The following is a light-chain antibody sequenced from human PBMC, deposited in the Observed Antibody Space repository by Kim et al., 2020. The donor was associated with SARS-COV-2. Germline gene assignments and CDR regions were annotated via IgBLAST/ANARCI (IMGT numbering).Light chain of an antibody. J-gene: IGKJ1*01. CDR1: QSVSSY. Sequence: ASVGDRVTITCRASQSVSSYLNWYQQKPGKAPKLLIYAASSLQSGVPSRFSGSGSWTDFTLTISSLQPEDFATYYCQQSYSTPPKFGQGTKVDIK. CDR2: AAS. V-gene: IGKV1-39*01. CDR3: QQSYSTPPK.